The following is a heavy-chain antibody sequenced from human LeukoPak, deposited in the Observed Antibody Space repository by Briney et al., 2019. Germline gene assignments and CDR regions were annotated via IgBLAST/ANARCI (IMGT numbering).Heavy chain of an antibody. V-gene: IGHV3-74*01. Sequence: PGGSLRLSCAASGFTFSGYWMHWVRQAPGEGLVWVSRINSDGSRTTYADAVKGRFTVSRDNAKNTLYLQMNSLRAEDTAVYYCTTTRLADAFYFDYWGQGTLVTVSS. J-gene: IGHJ4*02. CDR3: TTTRLADAFYFDY. CDR2: INSDGSRT. CDR1: GFTFSGYW. D-gene: IGHD6-13*01.